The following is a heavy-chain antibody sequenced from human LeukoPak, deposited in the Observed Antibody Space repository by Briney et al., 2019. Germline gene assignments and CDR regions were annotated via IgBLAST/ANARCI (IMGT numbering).Heavy chain of an antibody. Sequence: ASVKVSCKASGYTFTSYYMHWVRQAPGQGLEWMGWINTNTGNPTYAQGFTGRFVFSLDTSASTAYLQISSLKAEDTAVYYCGRNNQYYYYGMDVWAKGPRSPSP. CDR1: GYTFTSYY. V-gene: IGHV7-4-1*02. CDR3: GRNNQYYYYGMDV. D-gene: IGHD1/OR15-1a*01. CDR2: INTNTGNP. J-gene: IGHJ6*02.